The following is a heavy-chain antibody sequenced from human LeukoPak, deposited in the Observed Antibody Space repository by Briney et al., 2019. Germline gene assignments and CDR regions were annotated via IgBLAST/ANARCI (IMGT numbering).Heavy chain of an antibody. CDR3: ASIITGTPFDY. CDR1: GFTLSTYS. D-gene: IGHD1-7*01. V-gene: IGHV3-48*04. J-gene: IGHJ4*02. Sequence: GGSLRLSCAASGFTLSTYSMNWVRQAPGKGLEWVSYISSSGSTIYYADSVKGRFTISRDNAKNSLYLQMNSLRAEDTAVYYCASIITGTPFDYWGQGTLVTVSS. CDR2: ISSSGSTI.